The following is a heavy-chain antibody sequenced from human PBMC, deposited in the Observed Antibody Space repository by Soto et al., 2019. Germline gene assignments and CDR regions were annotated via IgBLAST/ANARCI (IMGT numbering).Heavy chain of an antibody. CDR3: AKNQGVELVPLATVDWFDP. Sequence: GFIFENFGMSWVRQAPGKGLEWISSISGSGFKKYYADSVKGRFTISRDNSKSTVYLELNNLSAEDTAVYHCAKNQGVELVPLATVDWFDPWGQGSVVTVSS. CDR2: ISGSGFKK. D-gene: IGHD1-26*01. CDR1: GFIFENFG. J-gene: IGHJ5*02. V-gene: IGHV3-23*01.